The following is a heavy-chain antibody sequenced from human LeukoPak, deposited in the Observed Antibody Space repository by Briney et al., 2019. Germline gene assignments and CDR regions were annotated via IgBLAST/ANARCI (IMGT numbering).Heavy chain of an antibody. D-gene: IGHD1-1*01. CDR3: AKDSRFWNDADADAFDI. J-gene: IGHJ3*02. CDR2: ISGSGGST. Sequence: GGSLRLSCAASGFTFSSYAMSWVRQAPGKGLEWVSAISGSGGSTYYADSVKGRFTISRDNSKNTLYLQMNSLRAEDTAVYYCAKDSRFWNDADADAFDIWGQGTMVTVSS. V-gene: IGHV3-23*01. CDR1: GFTFSSYA.